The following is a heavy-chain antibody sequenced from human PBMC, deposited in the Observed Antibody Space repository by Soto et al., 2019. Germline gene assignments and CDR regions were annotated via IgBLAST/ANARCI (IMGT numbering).Heavy chain of an antibody. D-gene: IGHD6-6*01. J-gene: IGHJ5*01. CDR1: GDSVSRNSAA. CDR2: TYYRSKWYN. Sequence: SQTLSLTRAISGDSVSRNSAAWTWIRQSPSRVLAWLARTYYRSKWYNDDAVSVKSRITSNPNTSKNQISLQLNTVTPEDTAVNSCSRDGYSCASGPQRVWFDSWGQGTLVTVSS. V-gene: IGHV6-1*01. CDR3: SRDGYSCASGPQRVWFDS.